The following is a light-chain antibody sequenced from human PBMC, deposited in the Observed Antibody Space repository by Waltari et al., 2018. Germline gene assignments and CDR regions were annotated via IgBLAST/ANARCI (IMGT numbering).Light chain of an antibody. CDR1: SSDIGGYNY. Sequence: ALTQPASVSGSPGQSITISCTGTSSDIGGYNYVSWYQQLPGKAPKLMIYDVSQRPSGVSDRFSGSKSGNTASLTISGLQAEDEADYYCSSYAPSSTVFGGGTKLTVL. CDR2: DVS. J-gene: IGLJ2*01. CDR3: SSYAPSSTV. V-gene: IGLV2-14*03.